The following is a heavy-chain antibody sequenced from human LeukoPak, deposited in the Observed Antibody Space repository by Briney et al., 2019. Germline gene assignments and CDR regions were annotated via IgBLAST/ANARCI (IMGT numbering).Heavy chain of an antibody. CDR1: GFTVSSNY. CDR2: IYSGGST. J-gene: IGHJ4*02. V-gene: IGHV3-53*01. CDR3: ARDKGSGWYGGGLDY. D-gene: IGHD6-19*01. Sequence: PGGSLRLSCAASGFTVSSNYMSWVRQAPGKGLEWVSVIYSGGSTYYADSVKGRFTISRDNSKNTLYLQMNSLRAEDTAVYYCARDKGSGWYGGGLDYWGQGTLVTVSS.